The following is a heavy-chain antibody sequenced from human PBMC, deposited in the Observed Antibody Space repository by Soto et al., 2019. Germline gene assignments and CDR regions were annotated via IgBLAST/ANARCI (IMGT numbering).Heavy chain of an antibody. D-gene: IGHD4-4*01. CDR2: ISSSSSTI. CDR3: ARDSPWATVLDYYYYGMDV. Sequence: EVQLVESGGGLVQPGGSLSLSCAASGFTFSSYSMNWVRQAPGKGLEWVSYISSSSSTIYYADSVKGRFTISRDNAKNSLYLQMNSLRDEDTAVYYCARDSPWATVLDYYYYGMDVWGQGTTVTVSS. J-gene: IGHJ6*02. CDR1: GFTFSSYS. V-gene: IGHV3-48*02.